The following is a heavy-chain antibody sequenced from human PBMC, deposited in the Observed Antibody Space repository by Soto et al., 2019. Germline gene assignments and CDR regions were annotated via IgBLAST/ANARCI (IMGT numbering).Heavy chain of an antibody. CDR2: IYHSGST. CDR3: ARPQLDYGDYVLGTRGMDV. V-gene: IGHV4-30-2*01. CDR1: GGSISSGGYS. J-gene: IGHJ6*02. Sequence: PSETLSLTCAVSGGSISSGGYSWSWIRQPPGKGLEWIGYIYHSGSTYYNPSLKSRVTISVDRSKNQFSLKLSSVTAADTAVYYCARPQLDYGDYVLGTRGMDVWGQGTTVTVSS. D-gene: IGHD4-17*01.